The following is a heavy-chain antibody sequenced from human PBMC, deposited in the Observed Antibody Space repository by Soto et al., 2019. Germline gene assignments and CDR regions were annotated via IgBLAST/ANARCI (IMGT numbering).Heavy chain of an antibody. J-gene: IGHJ4*02. CDR3: ARVSVMERITIFCLVIPLPRALDY. Sequence: GSLRLSCAASGFTLSDYYMSWIRQAPGKGLEWVSYISSSSSYTNYADSVKGRFTISRDNAKNSLYLQMNSLRAEDTAVYYCARVSVMERITIFCLVIPLPRALDYWGQGTLVTVSS. CDR2: ISSSSSYT. CDR1: GFTLSDYY. D-gene: IGHD3-9*01. V-gene: IGHV3-11*05.